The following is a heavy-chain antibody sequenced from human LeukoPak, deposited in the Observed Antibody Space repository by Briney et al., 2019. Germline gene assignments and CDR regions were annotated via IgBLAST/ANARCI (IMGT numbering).Heavy chain of an antibody. CDR1: GFTVSTNF. J-gene: IGHJ3*02. CDR3: AKDRITMRPTDAFDI. V-gene: IGHV3-53*01. Sequence: PGGSLRLSCVVSGFTVSTNFMSWVRQAPGERLEWVSVIYSGGSTYYADSVKGRFTISRDNSKNTLYLQMNSLRAEDTAVYYCAKDRITMRPTDAFDIWGQGTMVTVSS. D-gene: IGHD3-22*01. CDR2: IYSGGST.